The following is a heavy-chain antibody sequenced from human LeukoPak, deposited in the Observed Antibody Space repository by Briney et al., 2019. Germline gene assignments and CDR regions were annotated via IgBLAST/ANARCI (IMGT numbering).Heavy chain of an antibody. CDR3: ARGGSPPEALGDTFDI. CDR1: GFTFSSYA. D-gene: IGHD1-26*01. V-gene: IGHV3-74*01. CDR2: ISGDGRIT. J-gene: IGHJ3*02. Sequence: GGSLRLSCSASGFTFSSYAMHWVRQGPGKGLVWVSRISGDGRITRNADSVKGRFFISRDNAKNTLYLQMNSLRAEDTAVYYCARGGSPPEALGDTFDIWGQGTMVTVSS.